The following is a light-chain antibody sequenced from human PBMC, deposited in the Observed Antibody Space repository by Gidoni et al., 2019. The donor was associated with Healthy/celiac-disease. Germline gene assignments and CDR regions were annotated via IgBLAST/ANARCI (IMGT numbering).Light chain of an antibody. J-gene: IGKJ3*01. CDR2: GAS. Sequence: EIVLTQSPGPLSLSPGERATLSCRASQSVSSSYLAWYQQKPGQAPRLLIYGASRRATGIPDRFSGSGAGTDFTLTISRLEPEDFAVYYCQQYGSSRSTFGPGTKVDIK. CDR3: QQYGSSRST. CDR1: QSVSSSY. V-gene: IGKV3-20*01.